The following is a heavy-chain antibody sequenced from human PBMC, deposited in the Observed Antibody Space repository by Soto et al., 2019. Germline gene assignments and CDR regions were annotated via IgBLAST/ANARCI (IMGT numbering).Heavy chain of an antibody. CDR3: ATYRRGEGGRGY. Sequence: PSETLSLTCTVSGASVSNHYWTWIRQPPGKGLEWIGDSSDSTTYSPSLKSRVTISADTSKNQFSLKLSSVTAANTAVYYCATYRRGEGGRGYWGQGTLVT. CDR1: GASVSNHY. D-gene: IGHD3-16*01. V-gene: IGHV4-4*09. CDR2: SSDST. J-gene: IGHJ4*02.